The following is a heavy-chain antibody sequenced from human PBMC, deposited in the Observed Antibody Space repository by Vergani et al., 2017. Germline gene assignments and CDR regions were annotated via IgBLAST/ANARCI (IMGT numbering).Heavy chain of an antibody. CDR1: GYSFPTYW. J-gene: IGHJ3*02. Sequence: EVQLVQSGAEVKKPGESLKISCKGSGYSFPTYWIGWVRQMPGKGLEWMGIIYPTDSDTRYSPSFQGQVTISADKSISTAYLQWSSLKASDTAMYYCVRPKTLDSGAFDIWGQGTMVTVSS. CDR2: IYPTDSDT. CDR3: VRPKTLDSGAFDI. V-gene: IGHV5-51*03.